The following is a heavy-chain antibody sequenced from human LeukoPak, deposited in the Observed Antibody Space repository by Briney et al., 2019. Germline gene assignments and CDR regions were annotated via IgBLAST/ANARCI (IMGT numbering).Heavy chain of an antibody. J-gene: IGHJ6*02. CDR3: ARVSTGSGSYSIVYYYYYGMDV. D-gene: IGHD3-10*01. CDR1: GGSFSGYY. CDR2: INHSGST. V-gene: IGHV4-34*01. Sequence: SETLSLTCAVYGGSFSGYYWSWIRQPPGKGLEWIGEINHSGSTNYTPSLKSRVTISVATSKNQFSLKLSSVTAADTAVYYCARVSTGSGSYSIVYYYYYGMDVWGQGTTVTVSS.